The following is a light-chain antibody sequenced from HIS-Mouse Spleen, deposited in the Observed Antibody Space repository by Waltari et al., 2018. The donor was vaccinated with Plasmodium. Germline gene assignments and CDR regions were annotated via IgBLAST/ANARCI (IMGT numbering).Light chain of an antibody. CDR1: QSVSSY. CDR3: QQRSNWLHT. J-gene: IGKJ2*01. CDR2: DAS. Sequence: EIVLTQSPATLSLSPGERATLSCRASQSVSSYLAWYQQKPGQAPRLLIYDASNGATGIPARCSGSGSGTDFTLHISSLEPEDCAVYYCQQRSNWLHTFGQGTKLEIK. V-gene: IGKV3-11*01.